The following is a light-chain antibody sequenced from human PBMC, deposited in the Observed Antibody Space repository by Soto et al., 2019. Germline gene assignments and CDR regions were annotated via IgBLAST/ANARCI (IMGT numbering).Light chain of an antibody. V-gene: IGLV2-14*01. CDR3: SAFTSSTTLA. CDR1: SSDVGGYNY. J-gene: IGLJ3*02. CDR2: EVS. Sequence: QSALTQPPSASGSPGQSVTISCTGTSSDVGGYNYVSWYQQHPGKAPKLMIYEVSNRPSGVSNRFSGSKSGIAASLTISGLQAEDEADYYCSAFTSSTTLAFGGGTKLTVL.